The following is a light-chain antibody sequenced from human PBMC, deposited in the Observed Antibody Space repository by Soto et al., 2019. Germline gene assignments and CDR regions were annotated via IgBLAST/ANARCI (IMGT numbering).Light chain of an antibody. CDR1: QTLSSNY. Sequence: ETVLTQSPGTLSLSPGERATLSCRASQTLSSNYLAWYQQKPGQAPRLLIYGASSRATGVPDRFSGSGSGTDFTLTISRLEPEDFAMYYCQQYGSSPLTFGPGTKVDIE. CDR2: GAS. J-gene: IGKJ3*01. V-gene: IGKV3-20*01. CDR3: QQYGSSPLT.